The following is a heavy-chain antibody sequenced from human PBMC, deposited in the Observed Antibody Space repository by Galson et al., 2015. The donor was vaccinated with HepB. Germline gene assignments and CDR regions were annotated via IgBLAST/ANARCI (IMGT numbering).Heavy chain of an antibody. V-gene: IGHV1-2*02. Sequence: SVKVSCKASGYTFTGYYLHWVRQAPGQGLEWMGWINPNSGGTNYAQKFQGGVTMTRDTSINTAYMELRRLRSDDTAVYYCARIPGYCSGGSCSLFDYWGQGTLVTVSS. J-gene: IGHJ4*02. CDR1: GYTFTGYY. CDR2: INPNSGGT. CDR3: ARIPGYCSGGSCSLFDY. D-gene: IGHD2-15*01.